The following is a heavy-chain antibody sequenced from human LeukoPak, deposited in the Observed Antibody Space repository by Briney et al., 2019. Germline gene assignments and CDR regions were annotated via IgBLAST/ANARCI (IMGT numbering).Heavy chain of an antibody. CDR2: ISESGSYT. V-gene: IGHV3-23*01. D-gene: IGHD3-22*01. Sequence: PGGSLRLSCAGSGFTFSSYAMSWVRQAPGKGLEWVSAISESGSYTKYADPVKGRFTISRDNSKNTLYLQMNSLKAEDTAAYYCATEDSSDYYSFDYWGQGTLVTVSS. CDR1: GFTFSSYA. CDR3: ATEDSSDYYSFDY. J-gene: IGHJ4*02.